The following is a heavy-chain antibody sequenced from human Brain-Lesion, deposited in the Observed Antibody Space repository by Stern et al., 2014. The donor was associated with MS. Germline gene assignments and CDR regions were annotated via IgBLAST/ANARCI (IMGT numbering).Heavy chain of an antibody. D-gene: IGHD6-13*01. J-gene: IGHJ4*02. CDR1: GGSISSSNW. CDR2: SDHSGST. Sequence: QVQLGQSGPGLVKPSGTLSLTCAVSGGSISSSNWWSWVRQSPGKGLEWIGESDHSGSTLYNPSLKRCITVSVEQSQNRFLLNLSSVPAADTAVYFCARFPASRPHVFDSWGQGTLVTVSS. V-gene: IGHV4-4*02. CDR3: ARFPASRPHVFDS.